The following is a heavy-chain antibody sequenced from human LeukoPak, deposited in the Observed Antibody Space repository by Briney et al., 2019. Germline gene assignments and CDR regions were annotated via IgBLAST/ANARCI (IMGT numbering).Heavy chain of an antibody. J-gene: IGHJ5*02. CDR3: ARPYYYDSRIDP. D-gene: IGHD3-22*01. Sequence: SETLSLTCTVSGGSISSGDYYWSWIRQPPGKGLEWIAYMYYSGSTYYNPSLKSRVPMSADTSNNQLSLKLSSVTAADTAVYYCARPYYYDSRIDPWGQGILVTVSS. CDR2: MYYSGST. CDR1: GGSISSGDYY. V-gene: IGHV4-30-4*01.